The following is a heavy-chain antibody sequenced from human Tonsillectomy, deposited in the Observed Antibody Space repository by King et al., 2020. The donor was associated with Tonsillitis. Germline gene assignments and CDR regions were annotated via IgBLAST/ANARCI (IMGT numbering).Heavy chain of an antibody. Sequence: VQLVESGGGVVQPGGSLRLSCVVSGFMFSSYGMHWVRQAPGKGLEWVAFIRFDGSDKFYADSVKGRFTISRDNSMSTLYLQMNSLRAEDTAVYYCAKDWGYGIYYWGQGTLVTVSS. CDR3: AKDWGYGIYY. CDR2: IRFDGSDK. D-gene: IGHD5-12*01. J-gene: IGHJ4*02. CDR1: GFMFSSYG. V-gene: IGHV3-30*02.